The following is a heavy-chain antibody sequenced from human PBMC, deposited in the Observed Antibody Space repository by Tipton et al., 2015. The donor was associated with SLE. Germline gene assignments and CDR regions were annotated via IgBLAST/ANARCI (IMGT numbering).Heavy chain of an antibody. J-gene: IGHJ4*02. CDR3: ARDSTDYYDSGRSPSRFVY. CDR1: GGSMRGKSYY. V-gene: IGHV4-39*07. D-gene: IGHD3-10*01. CDR2: VHSSGST. Sequence: TLSLTCTVSGGSMRGKSYYWGWIRQPPGKGLEWIGSVHSSGSTYYNPSLKSRVTISVDTSKNQFSLNLTSVTAADTAVYYCARDSTDYYDSGRSPSRFVYWGQGTLHIVSS.